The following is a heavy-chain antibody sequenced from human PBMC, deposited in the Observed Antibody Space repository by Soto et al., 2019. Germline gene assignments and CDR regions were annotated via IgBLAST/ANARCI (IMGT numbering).Heavy chain of an antibody. CDR3: TTDYWEDNWNDARIGYYYYYGMDV. Sequence: PGGSLRLSCAASGFTFSNAWMSWVRQAPGKGLEWVGRIKSKTDGGTTDYAAPVKGRFTISRDDSKNTLYLQMNSLKTEDTAVYYCTTDYWEDNWNDARIGYYYYYGMDVWGQGTTVTVSS. CDR1: GFTFSNAW. D-gene: IGHD1-20*01. V-gene: IGHV3-15*01. CDR2: IKSKTDGGTT. J-gene: IGHJ6*02.